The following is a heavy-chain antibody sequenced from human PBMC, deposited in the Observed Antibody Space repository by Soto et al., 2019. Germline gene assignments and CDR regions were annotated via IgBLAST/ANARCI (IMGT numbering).Heavy chain of an antibody. CDR3: ARGHFGVTMDV. J-gene: IGHJ6*02. V-gene: IGHV3-23*01. CDR2: VNGGGDIT. CDR1: NLTFTSYS. Sequence: EVQLLESGGALVQPGGSLKPPCPPLNLTFTSYSMIWVRQAPGKGLEWVSGVNGGGDITYYAESVKGRFTISRDNSKNTLYLQMNSLRAEDTAVFYCARGHFGVTMDVWGQGTTVTVSS. D-gene: IGHD3-3*01.